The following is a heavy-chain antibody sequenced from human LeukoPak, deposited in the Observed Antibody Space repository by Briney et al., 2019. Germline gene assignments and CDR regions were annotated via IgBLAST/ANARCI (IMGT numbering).Heavy chain of an antibody. CDR1: GFTVSSKY. CDR2: IYSGGST. D-gene: IGHD3-10*01. CDR3: ARHHSFGELHLDY. V-gene: IGHV3-53*01. Sequence: GGSLRLSCAASGFTVSSKYMSGVRQSPGKGVEWVSVIYSGGSTYYSDSVNGRFTISRDNSKNPLYLQMNSLSAEATAVYYCARHHSFGELHLDYWGQGTLVTVSS. J-gene: IGHJ4*02.